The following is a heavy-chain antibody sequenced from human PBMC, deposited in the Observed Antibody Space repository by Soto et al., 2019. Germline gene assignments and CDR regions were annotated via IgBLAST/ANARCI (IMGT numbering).Heavy chain of an antibody. CDR1: GGSVSSGSYY. V-gene: IGHV4-61*01. Sequence: PSETLSLTCTVSGGSVSSGSYYWSWIRQPPGKGLEWIGYIYYSGSTNYNPSLKGRVTISVDTSKNQFSLKLSSVTAADTAVYYCASLSGYDYPHYYYYGMDVWGQGTTVTVSS. D-gene: IGHD5-12*01. CDR2: IYYSGST. CDR3: ASLSGYDYPHYYYYGMDV. J-gene: IGHJ6*02.